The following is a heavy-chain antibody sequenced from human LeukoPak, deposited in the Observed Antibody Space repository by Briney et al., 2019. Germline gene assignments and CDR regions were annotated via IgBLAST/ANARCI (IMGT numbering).Heavy chain of an antibody. Sequence: PGGSLRLSCAASGFTFSSYGMHWVRQAPGKGLEWVAFIRYDGSNKYYADSVKGRFTISRDNAKNSLYLQMNSLRAEDTAVYYCARVLSQTRYYDFWSGYYQGGIDYWGQGTLVTVSS. D-gene: IGHD3-3*01. V-gene: IGHV3-30*02. CDR1: GFTFSSYG. J-gene: IGHJ4*02. CDR2: IRYDGSNK. CDR3: ARVLSQTRYYDFWSGYYQGGIDY.